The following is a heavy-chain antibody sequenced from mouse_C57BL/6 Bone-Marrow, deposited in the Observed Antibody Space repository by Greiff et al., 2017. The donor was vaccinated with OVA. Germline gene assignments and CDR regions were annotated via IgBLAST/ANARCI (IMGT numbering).Heavy chain of an antibody. V-gene: IGHV5-9-1*02. D-gene: IGHD2-1*01. CDR3: TRLLDAMDY. Sequence: EVQGVESGAGLVKPGGSLKLSCAASGFTFSSYAMSWVRQTPEKRLEWVAYISSGGDYIYYADTVKGRYTISRYNARNTLYLQMSSLKSEDTAMYYCTRLLDAMDYWCQGTSVTVSS. CDR1: GFTFSSYA. J-gene: IGHJ4*01. CDR2: ISSGGDYI.